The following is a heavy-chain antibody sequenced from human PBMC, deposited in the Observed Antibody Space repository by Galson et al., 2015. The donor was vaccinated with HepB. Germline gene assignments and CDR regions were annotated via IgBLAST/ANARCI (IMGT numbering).Heavy chain of an antibody. D-gene: IGHD3-3*01. CDR3: ATDFRSGDLRLYYYHGMDV. V-gene: IGHV3-30*04. J-gene: IGHJ6*02. CDR2: ISYDGSYK. Sequence: SLRLSCAASGFTFSSYAMHWVRQAPGKGLEWVAVISYDGSYKYYADSVRGQFTISRDNSKNTLFLQMNSLRPDDTAVYYCATDFRSGDLRLYYYHGMDVWGQGTTVTVSS. CDR1: GFTFSSYA.